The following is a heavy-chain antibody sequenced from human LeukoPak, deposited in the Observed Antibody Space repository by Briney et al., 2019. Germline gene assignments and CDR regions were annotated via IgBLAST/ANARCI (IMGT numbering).Heavy chain of an antibody. CDR1: GFTFSSYG. V-gene: IGHV3-30*18. CDR2: ISYDGSNK. CDR3: AKLYYYDSSGYFDY. Sequence: SGGSLRLSCAASGFTFSSYGMHWVRQAPGKGLEWVAVISYDGSNKYYADSVKGRFTISRDNSKNTLYLQMISLRAEDTAVYYCAKLYYYDSSGYFDYWGQGTLVTVSS. J-gene: IGHJ4*02. D-gene: IGHD3-22*01.